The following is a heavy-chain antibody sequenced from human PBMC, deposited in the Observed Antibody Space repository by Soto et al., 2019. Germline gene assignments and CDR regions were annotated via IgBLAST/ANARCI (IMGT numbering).Heavy chain of an antibody. CDR3: VKASIVGATTFFYYYGMDV. CDR1: GFHFSSYA. Sequence: GGSLRLSCTASGFHFSSYAMHWVRQAPGKGLEYVSAISSNGGSTYYADSVKGRFTISRDNSKNTLYLQMSSLRAEDTAVYYCVKASIVGATTFFYYYGMDVWGQGTTVTVSS. D-gene: IGHD1-26*01. CDR2: ISSNGGST. V-gene: IGHV3-64D*08. J-gene: IGHJ6*02.